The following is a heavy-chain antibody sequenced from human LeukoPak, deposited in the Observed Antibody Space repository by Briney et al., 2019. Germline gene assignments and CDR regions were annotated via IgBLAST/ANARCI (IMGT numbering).Heavy chain of an antibody. J-gene: IGHJ5*02. CDR3: AREGEMYSSSWSWFDP. CDR2: ISSSSSYI. Sequence: GGSLRLSCAASGFTFSSYSMTWVRQAPGKGLEWVSSISSSSSYIYYADSVKGRFTISRDNAKNSLYLQMNSLRAEDTAVYYCAREGEMYSSSWSWFDPWGQGTLVTVSS. V-gene: IGHV3-21*01. D-gene: IGHD6-13*01. CDR1: GFTFSSYS.